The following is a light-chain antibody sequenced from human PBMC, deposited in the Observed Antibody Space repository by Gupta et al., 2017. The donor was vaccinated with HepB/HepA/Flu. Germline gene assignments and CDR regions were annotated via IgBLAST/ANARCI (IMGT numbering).Light chain of an antibody. V-gene: IGLV2-23*02. J-gene: IGLJ1*01. CDR2: EVN. CDR3: CSYAYGGTVL. CDR1: SSDVGTYDL. Sequence: QSALTQPASVSGSPGQSTTLSCTGTSSDVGTYDLVSWYQQHPGKAPKLMIYEVNKRPSGVSNRFSGSKSGNTASLTISGLQAEDEADYYCCSYAYGGTVLLGAGTKVAVL.